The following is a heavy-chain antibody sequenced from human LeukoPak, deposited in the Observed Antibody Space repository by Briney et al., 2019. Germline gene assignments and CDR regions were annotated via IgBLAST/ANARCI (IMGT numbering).Heavy chain of an antibody. Sequence: GGSLRLSCAASGFTFSTHWMHWVRQAPGKGLVWVSRINTDGSSTSYADSVKGRFTISRDNAKNTLYLQMNSLRAEDTAVYYCARDLRSSRRGIDSWGQGTLVTVSS. CDR3: ARDLRSSRRGIDS. D-gene: IGHD3-3*01. J-gene: IGHJ4*02. V-gene: IGHV3-74*01. CDR2: INTDGSST. CDR1: GFTFSTHW.